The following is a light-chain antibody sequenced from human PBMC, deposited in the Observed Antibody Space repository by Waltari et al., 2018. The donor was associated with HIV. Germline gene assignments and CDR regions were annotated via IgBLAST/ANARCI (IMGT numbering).Light chain of an antibody. CDR1: KSVDKY. Sequence: SYALTPPPSVSVSPGQTASITCPGAKSVDKYSCWYQQKPGQSPVLVIYQYSKRPSGIPERFSGSNAGNTATLTISGTQAMDEADYYCQAWDSSTVVFGTGTKVTVL. CDR3: QAWDSSTVV. J-gene: IGLJ1*01. CDR2: QYS. V-gene: IGLV3-1*01.